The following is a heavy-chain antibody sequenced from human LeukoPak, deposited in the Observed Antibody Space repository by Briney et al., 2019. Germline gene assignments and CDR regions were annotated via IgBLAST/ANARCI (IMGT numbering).Heavy chain of an antibody. CDR2: ISDSGGAI. CDR1: GFTFRSFE. CDR3: ARIGSAAFTDY. V-gene: IGHV3-23*01. D-gene: IGHD3-3*02. J-gene: IGHJ4*02. Sequence: GGSLRLSCVASGFTFRSFEMNWVRQAPGKGLEWVSAISDSGGAIFYADSVKGRFTMSRDNSKNSLFLQMNSLRAEDTALYYCARIGSAAFTDYWGQGTLVTVSS.